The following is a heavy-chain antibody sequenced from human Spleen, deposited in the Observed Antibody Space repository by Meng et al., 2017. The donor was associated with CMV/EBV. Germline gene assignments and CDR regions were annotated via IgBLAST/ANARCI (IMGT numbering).Heavy chain of an antibody. Sequence: GESLKISCAASGFTFSSYAMSWVRQAPGKGLEWVSAISGSGGSTYYADSVKGRFTISRDNSKNTLYLQMNSLRAEDTAVYYCSRPSAADYYHYGMDVWGQGTTVTVSS. CDR3: SRPSAADYYHYGMDV. CDR1: GFTFSSYA. D-gene: IGHD2-2*01. V-gene: IGHV3-23*01. CDR2: ISGSGGST. J-gene: IGHJ6*02.